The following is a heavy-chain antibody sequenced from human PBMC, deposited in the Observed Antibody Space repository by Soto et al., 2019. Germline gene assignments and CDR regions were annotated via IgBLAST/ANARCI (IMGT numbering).Heavy chain of an antibody. D-gene: IGHD6-19*01. V-gene: IGHV3-23*01. CDR2: MSGSGGST. Sequence: PGGSLRLSSAASGFTFCSYAMSWVRQAPGKGLEWVSAMSGSGGSTYYADSVKGRFTISRDNSKNTLYLQLNSLRAEDTAVYYCAKGNAVAGNDYWGQGTLVTVSS. CDR1: GFTFCSYA. CDR3: AKGNAVAGNDY. J-gene: IGHJ4*02.